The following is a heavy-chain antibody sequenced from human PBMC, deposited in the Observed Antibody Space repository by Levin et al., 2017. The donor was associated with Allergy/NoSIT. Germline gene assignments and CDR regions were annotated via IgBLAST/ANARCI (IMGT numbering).Heavy chain of an antibody. CDR1: GFTFSSYA. CDR2: IIGSGTTT. V-gene: IGHV3-23*01. J-gene: IGHJ4*02. Sequence: GESLKISCAASGFTFSSYAMTWVRQAPGKGLEWVSTIIGSGTTTHYADSVKGRFTISRDNSKNTLYLQINSLRAEDTAVFYCAKARGWASYYFEYWGQGTLVTVSS. D-gene: IGHD6-19*01. CDR3: AKARGWASYYFEY.